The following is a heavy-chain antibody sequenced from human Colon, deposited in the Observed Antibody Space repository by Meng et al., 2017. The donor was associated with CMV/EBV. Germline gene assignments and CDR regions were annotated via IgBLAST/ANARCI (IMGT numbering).Heavy chain of an antibody. Sequence: GESLKISCAASGFSLNHYGMNWVRQAPGRGLEWVSYISSSSTYIFYADSVKGRFTISRDNANNLLYLQMTRLRADDTAVYYCARDPDHDRYGSGRCLDYWGQGTLVTVSS. J-gene: IGHJ4*02. V-gene: IGHV3-21*06. CDR2: ISSSSTYI. D-gene: IGHD3-10*01. CDR3: ARDPDHDRYGSGRCLDY. CDR1: GFSLNHYG.